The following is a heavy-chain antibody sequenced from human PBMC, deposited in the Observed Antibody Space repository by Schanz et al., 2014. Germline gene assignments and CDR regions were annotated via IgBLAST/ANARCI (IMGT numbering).Heavy chain of an antibody. D-gene: IGHD3-10*01. CDR2: INTGVNT. Sequence: EVQLLESGGGLVQPGGSLKLSCAASGLIFSTHAISWVRQAPGKGLEWVSAINTGVNTYYADSVRGRFTISRDNSKSTLYLQMNSLRAEDTAVYYCAKYRGYYRVSGSYRELEYWGQGTLVTVSS. CDR1: GLIFSTHA. CDR3: AKYRGYYRVSGSYRELEY. J-gene: IGHJ4*02. V-gene: IGHV3-23*01.